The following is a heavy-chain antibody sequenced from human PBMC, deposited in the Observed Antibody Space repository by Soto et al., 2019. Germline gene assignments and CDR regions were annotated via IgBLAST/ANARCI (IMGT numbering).Heavy chain of an antibody. CDR3: ARTYNWNSEGFDH. V-gene: IGHV1-18*04. Sequence: ASVKVSCKASGYPFGTYAITWVRQAPGQGLEWVGWISTNSGNTYYAQNFQGRVTLTTDTSTATAYMEFRSLTSDDTAIYYCARTYNWNSEGFDHGGQGTLVTVSA. D-gene: IGHD1-7*01. CDR2: ISTNSGNT. J-gene: IGHJ4*02. CDR1: GYPFGTYA.